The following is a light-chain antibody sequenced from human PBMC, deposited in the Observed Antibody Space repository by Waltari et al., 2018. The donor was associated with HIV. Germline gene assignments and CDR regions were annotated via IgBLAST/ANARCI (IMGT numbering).Light chain of an antibody. J-gene: IGLJ3*02. CDR2: KDS. Sequence: SYELTQPPSVSVSPGHTARIPCSGDALPKQYAYWYQQRQGQAPVLVIYKDSERPSGIPERFSGSSSGTTVTLTISGVQAEDEADYYCQAADSSGTYKGNWVFGGGTKLTVL. CDR1: ALPKQY. V-gene: IGLV3-25*03. CDR3: QAADSSGTYKGNWV.